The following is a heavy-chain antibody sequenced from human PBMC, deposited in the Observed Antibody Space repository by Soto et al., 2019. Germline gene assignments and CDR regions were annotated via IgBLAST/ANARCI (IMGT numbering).Heavy chain of an antibody. Sequence: GGSLRLSCAASGFTFSSYAMSWVRQAPGKGLEWVSAISGSGGSTYYADSVKGRFTISRDNSKNTLYLQMNSLRAEDTAVYYCAKGDWNYVLVGPPLVYFDYWGQGTLVTVSS. V-gene: IGHV3-23*01. CDR1: GFTFSSYA. J-gene: IGHJ4*02. D-gene: IGHD1-7*01. CDR3: AKGDWNYVLVGPPLVYFDY. CDR2: ISGSGGST.